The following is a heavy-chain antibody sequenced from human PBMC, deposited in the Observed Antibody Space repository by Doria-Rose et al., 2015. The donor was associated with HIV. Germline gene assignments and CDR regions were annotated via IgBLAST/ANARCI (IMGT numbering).Heavy chain of an antibody. CDR1: GVSLSSPGMG. Sequence: QITLKESGPVLVKPTETLTLTCTVSGVSLSSPGMGVSWIRQPPGKALEWLANNFSDDDRSYKTSLKSRLTISRGTSKSQVVLTMTDMDPVDTATYYCARIKRSRWYHKYYFDFWGQGTLVIVTA. J-gene: IGHJ4*02. CDR3: ARIKRSRWYHKYYFDF. V-gene: IGHV2-26*01. CDR2: NFSDDDR. D-gene: IGHD6-13*01.